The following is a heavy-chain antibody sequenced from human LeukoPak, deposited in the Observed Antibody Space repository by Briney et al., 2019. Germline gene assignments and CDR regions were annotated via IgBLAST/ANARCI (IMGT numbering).Heavy chain of an antibody. CDR3: ARVLDLPGTTKGFDY. Sequence: GGSLRLSCAASGFTFSSYAMSWVRQAPGKGLEWVSAISGSGGSTYYADSVKGRFTISRDNSKHTLYLQMNSLRAEDTAVYYCARVLDLPGTTKGFDYWGQGTLVTVSS. CDR1: GFTFSSYA. V-gene: IGHV3-23*01. CDR2: ISGSGGST. J-gene: IGHJ4*02. D-gene: IGHD1-1*01.